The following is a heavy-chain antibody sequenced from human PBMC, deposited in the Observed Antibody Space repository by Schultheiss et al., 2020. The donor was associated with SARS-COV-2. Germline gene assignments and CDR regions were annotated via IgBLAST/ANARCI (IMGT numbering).Heavy chain of an antibody. D-gene: IGHD2-2*01. CDR2: IYTSGST. J-gene: IGHJ4*02. Sequence: SQNLSLTCAVYGGSFSGYYWSWIRQPPGKGLEWIGRIYTSGSTNYNPSLKSRVTISVDTSKNQFSLKLSSVTAADTAVYYCARGDSTPKEVYWGQGTLVTVSS. CDR3: ARGDSTPKEVY. V-gene: IGHV4-59*10. CDR1: GGSFSGYY.